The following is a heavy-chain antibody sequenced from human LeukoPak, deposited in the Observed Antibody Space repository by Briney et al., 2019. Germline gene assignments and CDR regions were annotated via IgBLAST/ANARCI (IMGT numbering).Heavy chain of an antibody. CDR1: GFTFSSYA. CDR3: AKVVVRGSYYFDY. Sequence: GGSLRLSCAASGFTFSSYAMSWVRQAPGKGLEWVSVISASGDSTYYADSVKGRFTISRDNSKNTLYLQVNSLRVEDTAVYYCAKVVVRGSYYFDYWGQGTLVTVSS. J-gene: IGHJ4*02. V-gene: IGHV3-23*01. D-gene: IGHD3-10*01. CDR2: ISASGDST.